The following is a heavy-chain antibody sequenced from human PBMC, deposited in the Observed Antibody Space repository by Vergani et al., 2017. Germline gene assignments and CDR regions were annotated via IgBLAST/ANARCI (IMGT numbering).Heavy chain of an antibody. CDR2: IYYSGST. D-gene: IGHD6-19*01. CDR1: GGSISSSSYY. V-gene: IGHV4-39*07. Sequence: QLQLQESGPGLVKPSETLSLTCTVSGGSISSSSYYWGWIRQPPGKGLEWIGSIYYSGSTYYNPSLKSRVTISVDTSKNQFSLKLSSVTAADTAGYYCARGRRWNSSGWYRLDAFDIWGQGTMVTVSS. J-gene: IGHJ3*02. CDR3: ARGRRWNSSGWYRLDAFDI.